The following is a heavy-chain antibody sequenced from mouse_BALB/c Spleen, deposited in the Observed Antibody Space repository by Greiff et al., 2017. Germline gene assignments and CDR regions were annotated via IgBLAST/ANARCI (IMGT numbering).Heavy chain of an antibody. CDR3: ADYDGAY. V-gene: IGHV5-17*02. D-gene: IGHD2-4*01. CDR2: ISSGSSTI. CDR1: GFTFSSFG. J-gene: IGHJ3*01. Sequence: EVQLVESGGGLVQPGGSRKLSCAASGFTFSSFGMHWVRQAPEKGLEWVAYISSGSSTIYYADTMKGRFTISRDNPKNTLFLQMTSLRSEDTAMYYCADYDGAYWGQGTLVTVSA.